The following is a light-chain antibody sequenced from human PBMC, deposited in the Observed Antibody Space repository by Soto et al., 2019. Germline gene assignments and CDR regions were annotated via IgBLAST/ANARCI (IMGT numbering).Light chain of an antibody. CDR2: GNS. CDR3: QSYDRSLSGSFV. Sequence: QSVLTQPPSVSGAPGQRVTISCTGSSSNIGAGYDVHWYQQLPGTAPKLLIYGNSNRPSGVPDRFSGSKSGTSASLAITGLQAEDEADYYCQSYDRSLSGSFVFGTGNNVTVL. J-gene: IGLJ1*01. CDR1: SSNIGAGYD. V-gene: IGLV1-40*01.